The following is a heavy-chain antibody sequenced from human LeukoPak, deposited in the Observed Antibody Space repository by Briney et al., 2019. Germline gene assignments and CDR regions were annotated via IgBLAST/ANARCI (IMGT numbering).Heavy chain of an antibody. V-gene: IGHV1-2*02. CDR3: ARDRVSSGWSNVDY. CDR2: INPNSGGT. Sequence: GASVKVSCKASGYTFTGYYMHWVRQAPGQGLEWMGWINPNSGGTNYAQKFQGGVTMTRDTSISTAYMELSRLRSDDTAVYYCARDRVSSGWSNVDYWGQGTLVTVSS. D-gene: IGHD6-19*01. J-gene: IGHJ4*02. CDR1: GYTFTGYY.